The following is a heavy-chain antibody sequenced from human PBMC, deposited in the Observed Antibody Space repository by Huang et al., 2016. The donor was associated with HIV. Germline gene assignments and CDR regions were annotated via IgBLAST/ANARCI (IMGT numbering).Heavy chain of an antibody. V-gene: IGHV3-48*01. CDR2: SSNNVSSR. CDR1: GFTLKKYV. D-gene: IGHD3-9*01. Sequence: VQLEESGGTLVQPGESLRLSCSVSGFTLKKYVIHWVLQAPRGGVEWIAYSSNNVSSRQYADSERGRFITSSDSVKNTIYLQVTNVTVNYSAVYFCAIDGSYNFLTTYATYYLDFWGQGTPVTVSS. J-gene: IGHJ4*02. CDR3: AIDGSYNFLTTYATYYLDF.